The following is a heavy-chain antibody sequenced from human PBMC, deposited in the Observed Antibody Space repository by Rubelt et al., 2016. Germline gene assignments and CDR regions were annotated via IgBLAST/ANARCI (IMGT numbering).Heavy chain of an antibody. CDR2: IHYIGIT. CDR1: GVSISGSSYY. V-gene: IGHV4-39*01. J-gene: IGHJ4*02. Sequence: QVQLQESGPGLVKPSETLSLTCTVSGVSISGSSYYWGWIRQPPGKGLEWIGSIHYIGITYYNPSLKTRVADSVDTSKNQVALRLISVTAADTAVYYCAILQMATLTAAGDYWGPGTLVTVSS. CDR3: AILQMATLTAAGDY. D-gene: IGHD5-24*01.